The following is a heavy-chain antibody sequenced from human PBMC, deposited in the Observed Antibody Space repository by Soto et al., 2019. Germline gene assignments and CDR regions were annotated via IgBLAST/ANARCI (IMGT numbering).Heavy chain of an antibody. J-gene: IGHJ4*02. CDR3: ARDALPYSYGPYEDY. CDR2: IWYDGSNK. Sequence: GGSLRLSCAASGFTFSSYGMHWVRQAPGKGLEWVAVIWYDGSNKYYADSVKGRFTISRDNSKNTLYLQMNSLRAEDTAVYYCARDALPYSYGPYEDYWGQGTLVTVSS. D-gene: IGHD5-18*01. V-gene: IGHV3-33*01. CDR1: GFTFSSYG.